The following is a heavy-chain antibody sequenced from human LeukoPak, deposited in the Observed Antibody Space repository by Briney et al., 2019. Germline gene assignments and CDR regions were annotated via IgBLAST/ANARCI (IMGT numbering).Heavy chain of an antibody. CDR3: ASTTVTTFLYFDY. CDR2: IYYSGST. CDR1: GGSISSSSDY. V-gene: IGHV4-39*01. Sequence: SETLSLTCTVSGGSISSSSDYWGWIRQPPGKGLEWIGSIYYSGSTYYNPSLKSRVTISVDTSKNQFSLKLSSVTAADTAVYYCASTTVTTFLYFDYWGQGTLVTVSS. D-gene: IGHD4-17*01. J-gene: IGHJ4*02.